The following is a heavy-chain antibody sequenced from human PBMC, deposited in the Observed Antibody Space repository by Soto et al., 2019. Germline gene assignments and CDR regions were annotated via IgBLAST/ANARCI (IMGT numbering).Heavy chain of an antibody. CDR3: ARDSDYEI. Sequence: SATLSLTCTVACGKISSYCWSWIRQPPGKGLEWIGYIYYSGSTNYNPSLKSRVTISVDTSKNRFSLKLSSVTAADTAVYYCARDSDYEIWGQGTLVTVSS. CDR2: IYYSGST. J-gene: IGHJ4*02. V-gene: IGHV4-59*01. CDR1: CGKISSYC. D-gene: IGHD5-12*01.